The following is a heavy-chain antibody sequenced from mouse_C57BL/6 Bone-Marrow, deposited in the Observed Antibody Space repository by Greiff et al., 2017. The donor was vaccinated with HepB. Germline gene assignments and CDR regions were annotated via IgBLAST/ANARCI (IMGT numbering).Heavy chain of an antibody. CDR1: GYTFTSYW. Sequence: VQLVESGAELAKPGASVKLSCKASGYTFTSYWMHWVKQRPGQGLEWIGYINPSSGYTKYNQKFKDKATLTADKSSSTAYMQLSSLSYEDSAVYDGARGELRLRRAMDYWGQGTSVTVSS. CDR2: INPSSGYT. V-gene: IGHV1-7*01. D-gene: IGHD3-2*02. J-gene: IGHJ4*01. CDR3: ARGELRLRRAMDY.